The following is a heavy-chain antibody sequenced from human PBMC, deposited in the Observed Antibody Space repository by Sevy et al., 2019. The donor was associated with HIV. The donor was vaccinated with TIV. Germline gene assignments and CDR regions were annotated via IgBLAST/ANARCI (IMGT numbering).Heavy chain of an antibody. CDR1: GDSISSEDYY. J-gene: IGHJ5*02. Sequence: SGPTLVNPSETLSLTCLVSGDSISSEDYYWAWIRQSPAKGLEWIGSVFYSGPSYSNPSLESRISMSVDTSNNLFFLRLSSVTAADTAIYYCARHGPLSMKVVLIADYFDPWGQGTLVTVSS. CDR3: ARHGPLSMKVVLIADYFDP. D-gene: IGHD3-3*02. CDR2: VFYSGPS. V-gene: IGHV4-39*01.